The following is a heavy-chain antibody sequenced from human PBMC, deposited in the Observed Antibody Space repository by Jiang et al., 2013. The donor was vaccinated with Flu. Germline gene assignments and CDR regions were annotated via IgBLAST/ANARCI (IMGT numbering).Heavy chain of an antibody. D-gene: IGHD4-17*01. CDR3: TRAPTVTTLGNWFDP. J-gene: IGHJ5*02. V-gene: IGHV1-69*04. CDR2: IIPVFDMA. Sequence: GQGLEWMGRIIPVFDMANYAQKFHDRVTITADKSTNTAFMELSSLTSEDTAIYYCTRAPTVTTLGNWFDPWGQGTLVTVSS.